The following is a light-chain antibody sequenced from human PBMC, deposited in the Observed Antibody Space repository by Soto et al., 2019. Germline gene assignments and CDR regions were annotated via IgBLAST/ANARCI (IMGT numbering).Light chain of an antibody. V-gene: IGLV1-44*01. Sequence: SALTQPPSASATPGQRVTISCSGSNSNIGTNTVNWYQQLPGTAPRLLIYTNNQRPSGVPQRFSGSKTGTSAPLAIGGLQSEDGADYYCAAWDDSLGAYVFGTGTKVTVL. CDR2: TNN. CDR1: NSNIGTNT. J-gene: IGLJ1*01. CDR3: AAWDDSLGAYV.